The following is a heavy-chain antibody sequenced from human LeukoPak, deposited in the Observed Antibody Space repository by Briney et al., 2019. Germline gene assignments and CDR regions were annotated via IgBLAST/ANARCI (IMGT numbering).Heavy chain of an antibody. Sequence: ASETLSLTCTGSGGSISGYYWSWIRQPPGKGLEWIGYIYSRGNTNYNPSLKSRVTISVDTSKSQFSMELRSVTAADTAVFYCARVHDTSGYFYFFDFWGQGTLVTVSS. CDR3: ARVHDTSGYFYFFDF. J-gene: IGHJ4*02. CDR2: IYSRGNT. V-gene: IGHV4-59*01. D-gene: IGHD3-22*01. CDR1: GGSISGYY.